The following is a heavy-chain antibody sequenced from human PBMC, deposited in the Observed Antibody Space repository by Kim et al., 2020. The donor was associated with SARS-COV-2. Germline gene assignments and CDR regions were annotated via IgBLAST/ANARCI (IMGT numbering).Heavy chain of an antibody. CDR1: GYSFTTYW. Sequence: GESLKISCKGSGYSFTTYWIGWVRQKPGKGLEWMGTIYPSDSDTRYSPSFQGHVTISADKSINTAFLQLSGLKASDTAMYYCARGTSQWQVPFDYWGQGTLVTVSS. J-gene: IGHJ4*02. CDR3: ARGTSQWQVPFDY. D-gene: IGHD6-19*01. V-gene: IGHV5-51*01. CDR2: IYPSDSDT.